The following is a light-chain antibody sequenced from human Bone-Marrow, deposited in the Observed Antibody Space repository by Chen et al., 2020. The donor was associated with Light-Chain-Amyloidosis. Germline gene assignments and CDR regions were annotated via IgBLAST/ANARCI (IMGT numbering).Light chain of an antibody. CDR3: QSADSSGTYEVI. J-gene: IGLJ2*01. V-gene: IGLV3-25*03. CDR1: DLPTKY. CDR2: RDT. Sequence: SYELTQPPSVSVPPGQTARLTCSGDDLPTKYAYWYQQKPGQAPVLVIHRDTERPSGISERFSGSSSGTTATLTISGVQVEDEADYHCQSADSSGTYEVIFGGGTKLTVL.